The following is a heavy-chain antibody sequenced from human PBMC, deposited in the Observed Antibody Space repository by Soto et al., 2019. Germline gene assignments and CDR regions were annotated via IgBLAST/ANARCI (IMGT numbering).Heavy chain of an antibody. CDR3: AIRCTSTTCANLDP. D-gene: IGHD2-2*01. CDR2: ISGSGGST. Sequence: GGSLRLSCEASGFTFSSYVMSWVRQAPGKGLEWVSGISGSGGSTYYADSVKGRFTISRDNSKNTLYLQMNSLRAEDTAVYFCAIRCTSTTCANLDPWGQGTLVTVSS. V-gene: IGHV3-23*01. J-gene: IGHJ5*02. CDR1: GFTFSSYV.